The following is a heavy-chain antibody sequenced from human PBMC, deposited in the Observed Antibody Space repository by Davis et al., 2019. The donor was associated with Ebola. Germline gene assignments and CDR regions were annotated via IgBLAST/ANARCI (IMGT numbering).Heavy chain of an antibody. CDR1: GLTFSNSD. CDR3: AKYITTSPARYFDP. J-gene: IGHJ5*02. Sequence: GESLKISCTGSGLTFSNSDMSWVRQAPGKGLEWVSAISGSGDSTNYADFVKGRFTVSRDNTKNTLFLQMNSLRVEDTARYYCAKYITTSPARYFDPWGQGTLVTVSS. D-gene: IGHD3-3*01. CDR2: ISGSGDST. V-gene: IGHV3-23*01.